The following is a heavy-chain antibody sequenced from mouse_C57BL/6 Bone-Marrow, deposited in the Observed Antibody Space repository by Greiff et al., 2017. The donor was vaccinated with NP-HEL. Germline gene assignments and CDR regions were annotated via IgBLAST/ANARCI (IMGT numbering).Heavy chain of an antibody. CDR1: GYTFTSYW. CDR3: ARPQRAQGSFDD. CDR2: IDPSDSET. Sequence: QVQLQQPGAELVRPGSSVKLSCKASGYTFTSYWMHWVKQRPIQGLEWIGNIDPSDSETHYNQKFKDKATLTVDKSSSTAYMQLSSLTSEDSAVYYCARPQRAQGSFDDWGQGTTLTVSS. J-gene: IGHJ2*01. V-gene: IGHV1-52*01. D-gene: IGHD3-2*02.